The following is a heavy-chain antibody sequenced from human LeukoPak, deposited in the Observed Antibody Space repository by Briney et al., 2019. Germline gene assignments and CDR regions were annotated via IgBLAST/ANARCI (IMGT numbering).Heavy chain of an antibody. V-gene: IGHV1-69*04. CDR2: IIPIFGIA. CDR3: ARGRGYYDSSGYFDY. J-gene: IGHJ4*02. D-gene: IGHD3-22*01. CDR1: GGTFSSYA. Sequence: SVKVSCKAPGGTFSSYAISWVRQAPGQGLEWMGRIIPIFGIANYAQKFQGRVTITADKSTSTAYMELSSLRSEDTAVYYCARGRGYYDSSGYFDYWGQGTLVTVSS.